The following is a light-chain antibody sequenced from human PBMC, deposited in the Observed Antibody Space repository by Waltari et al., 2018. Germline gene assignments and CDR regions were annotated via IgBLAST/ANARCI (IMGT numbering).Light chain of an antibody. Sequence: DVVMTQSPDSLAVSLGERASINCKSSQTILYTSNNKSYLAWYQQKTGQPPKLLIYWASTRESGVPDRFSGSGSGTDFTLTISSLQAEDVAVYYCQQYYSTPQTFGQGTKVEIK. J-gene: IGKJ1*01. V-gene: IGKV4-1*01. CDR3: QQYYSTPQT. CDR1: QTILYTSNNKSY. CDR2: WAS.